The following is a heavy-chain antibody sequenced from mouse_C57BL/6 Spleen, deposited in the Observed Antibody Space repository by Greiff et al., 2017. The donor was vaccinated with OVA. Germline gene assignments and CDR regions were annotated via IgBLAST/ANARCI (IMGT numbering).Heavy chain of an antibody. D-gene: IGHD3-3*01. CDR3: ARSRANYYAMDY. J-gene: IGHJ4*01. CDR1: GYTFTDYY. Sequence: QVQLQQSGAELVRPGASVKLSCKASGYTFTDYYINWVKQRPGQGLEWIARIYPGSGNTYYNEKFKGKATLTAEKSSSTAYMQLSSLTSEDSAVYLCARSRANYYAMDYWGQGTSVTVSS. CDR2: IYPGSGNT. V-gene: IGHV1-76*01.